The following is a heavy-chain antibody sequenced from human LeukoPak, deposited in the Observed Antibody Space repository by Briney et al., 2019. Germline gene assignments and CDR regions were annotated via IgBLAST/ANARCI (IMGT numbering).Heavy chain of an antibody. J-gene: IGHJ2*01. CDR3: ASVTVTTYWYFDL. CDR2: IIPIFGTA. V-gene: IGHV1-69*05. CDR1: GYTFTSYA. D-gene: IGHD4-17*01. Sequence: ASVKVSCKASGYTFTSYAISWGLQALGQGLEWMGGIIPIFGTANYAQKFQGRVTITTDESTSTAYMELSSLRSEDTAVYYCASVTVTTYWYFDLWGRGTLVTVSS.